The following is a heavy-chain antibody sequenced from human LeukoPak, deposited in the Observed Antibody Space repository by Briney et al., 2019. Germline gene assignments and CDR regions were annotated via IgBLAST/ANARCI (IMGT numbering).Heavy chain of an antibody. CDR2: ISYDGSNK. J-gene: IGHJ4*02. Sequence: GRSLRLSCAASGFTFSSYAMHWVRQAPGKGLEWVAVISYDGSNKYYADSVKGRFTISRDNSKNTLYLQMNSLRAEDTAVYYCARDFVMVYAITLVDYWGQGTLVTVSS. V-gene: IGHV3-30-3*01. CDR1: GFTFSSYA. D-gene: IGHD2-8*01. CDR3: ARDFVMVYAITLVDY.